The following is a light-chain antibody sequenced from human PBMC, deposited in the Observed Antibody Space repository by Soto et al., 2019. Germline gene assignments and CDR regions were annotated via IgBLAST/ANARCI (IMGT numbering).Light chain of an antibody. V-gene: IGLV2-14*01. CDR2: EVT. J-gene: IGLJ3*02. CDR3: CSSTTSSTWL. Sequence: QSALTQPASVSGSPGQSITISCTGTSTDIGAYNYVSWYQQHPGKAPKLMIYEVTYRPSGVSTRFSGSVSGNTASLTIAGLQADDEADYYCCSSTTSSTWLFGGGTKLTVL. CDR1: STDIGAYNY.